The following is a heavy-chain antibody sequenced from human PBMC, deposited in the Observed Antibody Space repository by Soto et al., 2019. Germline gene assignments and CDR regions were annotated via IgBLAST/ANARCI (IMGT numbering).Heavy chain of an antibody. J-gene: IGHJ6*02. Sequence: SGPTLVNPTQTLTLTCTFSGFSLSTSGMCVSWIRQPPGKDLEWLALIDWDDDKYYSTSLKTRLTISKDTSKNQVVLTMTNMDPVDTATYYCARIAVSRVATTRGGPNYYYYGMDVWGQGTTVTVSS. CDR1: GFSLSTSGMC. CDR2: IDWDDDK. D-gene: IGHD5-12*01. CDR3: ARIAVSRVATTRGGPNYYYYGMDV. V-gene: IGHV2-70*01.